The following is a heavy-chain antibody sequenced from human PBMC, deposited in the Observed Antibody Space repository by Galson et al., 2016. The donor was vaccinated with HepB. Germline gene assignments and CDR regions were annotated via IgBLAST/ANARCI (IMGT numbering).Heavy chain of an antibody. Sequence: QSGAEVKKPGESLKISCKASGYIFTSYWIAWVRQMPGKGLEWMGIIYPGDSDTRYSPSFQGQVTISVDKSISTAYLQWSSLKASDTAMYFCARRRDTASSARYFDYWAQGTLVTVTS. V-gene: IGHV5-51*01. J-gene: IGHJ4*02. D-gene: IGHD1-26*01. CDR3: ARRRDTASSARYFDY. CDR2: IYPGDSDT. CDR1: GYIFTSYW.